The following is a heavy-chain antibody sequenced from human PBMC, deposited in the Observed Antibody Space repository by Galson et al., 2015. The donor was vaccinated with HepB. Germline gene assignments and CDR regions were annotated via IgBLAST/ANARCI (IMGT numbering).Heavy chain of an antibody. CDR3: ARDYGGRKSPVGSTSVYYYMDV. CDR2: INPNSGGT. D-gene: IGHD2-2*01. J-gene: IGHJ6*03. Sequence: SVKVSCKASGYTFTGYYMHWVRQAPGQGLEWMGWINPNSGGTNYAQKFQGRVTMTRDTSISTAYMELSRLRSDDTAVYYCARDYGGRKSPVGSTSVYYYMDVWGKGTTVTVSS. V-gene: IGHV1-2*02. CDR1: GYTFTGYY.